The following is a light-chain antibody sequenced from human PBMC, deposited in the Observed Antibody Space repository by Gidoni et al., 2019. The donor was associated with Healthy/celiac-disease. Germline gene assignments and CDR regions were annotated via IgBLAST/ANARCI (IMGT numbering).Light chain of an antibody. Sequence: EIVLPQSPGTLSLSPGERATLSCRASQSVSSSYLAWYQQKPGQAPRLLIYGASSRATGIPDRFSGSGSGTDVTLTISRLEPEDFAVYYCQQYGSSPLFTFGPGTKVDIK. J-gene: IGKJ3*01. CDR3: QQYGSSPLFT. CDR1: QSVSSSY. CDR2: GAS. V-gene: IGKV3-20*01.